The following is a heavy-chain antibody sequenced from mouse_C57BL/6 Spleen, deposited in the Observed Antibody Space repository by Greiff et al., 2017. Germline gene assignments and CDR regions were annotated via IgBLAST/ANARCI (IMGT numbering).Heavy chain of an antibody. CDR2: ILPGSGST. D-gene: IGHD1-1*01. CDR3: ARGKVIATDWYFDV. CDR1: GYTFTGYW. J-gene: IGHJ1*03. V-gene: IGHV1-9*01. Sequence: VQGVESGAELMKPGASVKLSCKATGYTFTGYWIEWVKQRPGHGLEWIGEILPGSGSTNYNEKFKGKATFTAATSSNTAYMQLSSLTTEDSAVYYCARGKVIATDWYFDVWGTGTTVTVSS.